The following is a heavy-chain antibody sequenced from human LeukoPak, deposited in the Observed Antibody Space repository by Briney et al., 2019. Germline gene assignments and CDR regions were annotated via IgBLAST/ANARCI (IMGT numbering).Heavy chain of an antibody. CDR3: ASDYVWGSYRYLYYFDY. CDR2: IYYSGST. J-gene: IGHJ4*02. D-gene: IGHD3-16*02. CDR1: GGSISSSSYY. Sequence: SETLSLTCTVSGGSISSSSYYWGWIRQPPGKGLEWIGSIYYSGSTYYNPSLKSRVTISVDTSKNQFSLKLSSVTAADTAVYYCASDYVWGSYRYLYYFDYWGQGALVTVSS. V-gene: IGHV4-39*01.